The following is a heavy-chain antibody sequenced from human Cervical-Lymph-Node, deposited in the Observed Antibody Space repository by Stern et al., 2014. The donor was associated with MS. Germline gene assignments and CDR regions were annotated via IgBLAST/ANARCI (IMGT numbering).Heavy chain of an antibody. CDR2: ITAVFGTT. Sequence: QVQLVQSGAEVKKPGSSVKVSCKASGDTFSSSAINWVRQVPGQGLEWMGVITAVFGTTNYAQKFQGRVTITADKSTNTAYMELMTLRSEDTAVYYCARGGGLVGYFDYWGQGTLVSVSS. CDR3: ARGGGLVGYFDY. J-gene: IGHJ4*02. D-gene: IGHD1-26*01. CDR1: GDTFSSSA. V-gene: IGHV1-69*06.